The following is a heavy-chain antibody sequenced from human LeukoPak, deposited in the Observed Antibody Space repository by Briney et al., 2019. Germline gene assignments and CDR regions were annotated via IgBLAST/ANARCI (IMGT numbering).Heavy chain of an antibody. V-gene: IGHV1-2*06. CDR1: EYTFTDYY. J-gene: IGHJ4*02. Sequence: GASVKVSCKASEYTFTDYYIHWIRQAPGQGLEWMGRISPNTGGTDHAQEFRDKITMTGDTSISTAYIELSRLISDDTAVYYCARGGRSGYRYFDYWGQGTLVTVSS. D-gene: IGHD5-18*01. CDR3: ARGGRSGYRYFDY. CDR2: ISPNTGGT.